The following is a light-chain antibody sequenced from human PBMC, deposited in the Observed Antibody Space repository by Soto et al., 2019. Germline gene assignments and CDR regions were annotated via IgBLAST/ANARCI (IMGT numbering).Light chain of an antibody. V-gene: IGLV2-14*01. CDR2: DVS. CDR3: SSYTISSTLWV. CDR1: SSDVGGYNY. J-gene: IGLJ1*01. Sequence: QSALTQPASVSGSPGQSITISCTGTSSDVGGYNYVSWYQQHPGKAPKLMIYDVSNRPSGVSNRFSGSKSGNTASLTISGLQAEDEADYYGSSYTISSTLWVFGTGTKVTVL.